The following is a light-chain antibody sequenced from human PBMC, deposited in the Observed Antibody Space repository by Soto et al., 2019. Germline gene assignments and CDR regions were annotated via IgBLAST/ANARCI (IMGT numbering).Light chain of an antibody. Sequence: VVLTQSPGTLSLSPGERATLSCRASQSVSSSFLAWYQQKPGQAPRLLIYGAFNRATGIPDRFSGSGSGTDFTLTINNLEPEDSAVYYCQQRWDWPLTFGGGTKV. J-gene: IGKJ4*01. CDR1: QSVSSSF. CDR2: GAF. V-gene: IGKV3D-20*02. CDR3: QQRWDWPLT.